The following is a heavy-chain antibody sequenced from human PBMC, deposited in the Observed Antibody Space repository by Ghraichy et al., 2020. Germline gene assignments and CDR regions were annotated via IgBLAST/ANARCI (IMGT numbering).Heavy chain of an antibody. Sequence: GGSLRLSCAASGFTFSNHWMYWVRQPPGKGLVWVSRIASGDSGTTYADSVRGRFTISRDDAKSTLYLQMNSLRVEDTALYYCVGVTTDTWSFDLWGQGTLVTVSS. CDR2: IASGDSGT. D-gene: IGHD1-26*01. V-gene: IGHV3-74*01. CDR1: GFTFSNHW. J-gene: IGHJ4*02. CDR3: VGVTTDTWSFDL.